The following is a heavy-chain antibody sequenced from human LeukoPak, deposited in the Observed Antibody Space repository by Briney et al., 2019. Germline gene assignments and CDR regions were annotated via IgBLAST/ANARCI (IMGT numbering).Heavy chain of an antibody. D-gene: IGHD4-17*01. CDR1: GYTFTSYD. Sequence: GASVKVSCKASGYTFTSYDINWVRQATGQGLEWMGWMNPNSGNTGYAQKLQGRVTMTRNTSISTAYMELSSLRSEDTAVYYCARGLFSGDYRDYYYYMDVWGKGTTVTISS. J-gene: IGHJ6*03. CDR3: ARGLFSGDYRDYYYYMDV. V-gene: IGHV1-8*01. CDR2: MNPNSGNT.